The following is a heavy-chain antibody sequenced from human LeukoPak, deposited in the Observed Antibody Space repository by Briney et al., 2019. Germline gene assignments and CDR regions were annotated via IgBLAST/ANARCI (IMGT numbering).Heavy chain of an antibody. CDR3: ARSITLVRGIQYSYYYYFDV. J-gene: IGHJ6*03. CDR2: IYYSGST. D-gene: IGHD3-10*01. Sequence: SETLSLTCTVSGGSISSSSYYWGWIRQPPGKGLEWIGSIYYSGSTYYNPSLKSRVTISVDTSKYQFSLKLSSVTAADTAVYYCARSITLVRGIQYSYYYYFDVWGKGTTVTISS. V-gene: IGHV4-39*07. CDR1: GGSISSSSYY.